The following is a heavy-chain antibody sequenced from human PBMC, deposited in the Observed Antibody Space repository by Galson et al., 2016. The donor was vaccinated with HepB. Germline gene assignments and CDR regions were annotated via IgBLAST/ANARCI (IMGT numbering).Heavy chain of an antibody. CDR1: GFTFDDYA. Sequence: SLRLSCAASGFTFDDYAMHWVRQAPGKGLEWVSGISWNSGNIGYADSVKGRFTISRDHAKNSRNLQMNSLRAEYTALYYCAVGGTILECPLSDYWGQGTLVTVSS. CDR3: AVGGTILECPLSDY. CDR2: ISWNSGNI. D-gene: IGHD3-3*01. V-gene: IGHV3-9*01. J-gene: IGHJ4*02.